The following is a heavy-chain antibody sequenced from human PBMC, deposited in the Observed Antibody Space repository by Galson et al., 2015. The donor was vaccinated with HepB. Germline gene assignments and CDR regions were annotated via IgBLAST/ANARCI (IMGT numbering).Heavy chain of an antibody. V-gene: IGHV1-2*06. CDR2: VDPNNGVT. Sequence: SVKVSCKASGYTFTGYHIHWVRQAPGQGLEWMGHVDPNNGVTNYAQKFHGRITVTRDTSIKTVYMELNSLISDDTAVYYCARDLDYGGVYGSTWYFDYWGQGTLVTVSS. D-gene: IGHD4-23*01. CDR3: ARDLDYGGVYGSTWYFDY. CDR1: GYTFTGYH. J-gene: IGHJ4*02.